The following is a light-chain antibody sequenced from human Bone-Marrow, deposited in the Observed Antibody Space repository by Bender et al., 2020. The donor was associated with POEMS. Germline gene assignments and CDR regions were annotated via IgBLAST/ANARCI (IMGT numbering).Light chain of an antibody. J-gene: IGLJ2*01. CDR1: SSDIGAYNY. CDR3: LSYTRSTALV. V-gene: IGLV2-14*01. CDR2: DVT. Sequence: QSALTQPASVSGSPGQSITISFTGTSSDIGAYNYVSWYQQHPGKVPKLVIYDVTNRPSGVSHRFSGSKSGNTASLSISGLQAEDEADYYCLSYTRSTALVFGGGTQLTVL.